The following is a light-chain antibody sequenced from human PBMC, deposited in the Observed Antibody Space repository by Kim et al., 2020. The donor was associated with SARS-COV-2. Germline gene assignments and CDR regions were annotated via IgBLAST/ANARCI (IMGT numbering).Light chain of an antibody. CDR3: QAWDSSTAV. J-gene: IGLJ1*01. CDR2: QDS. CDR1: KLGDNY. Sequence: VSPGQTASITCSGDKLGDNYARCSKQKPGQSPVLVIYQDSKRPSGIPARFSGSNSGNTATLTISGTQAMDEADYYCQAWDSSTAVFGTGTKVTVL. V-gene: IGLV3-1*01.